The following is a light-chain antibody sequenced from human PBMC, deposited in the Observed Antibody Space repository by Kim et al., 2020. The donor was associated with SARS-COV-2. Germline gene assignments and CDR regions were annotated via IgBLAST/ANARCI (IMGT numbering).Light chain of an antibody. V-gene: IGLV3-25*03. CDR3: QSADGSGTYV. CDR2: KDN. Sequence: SSELTQPPSLSVSPGQTARITCSGDTLPEKQTYWYQQKSGQAPPLVIYKDNERPSGIPGRFSGSSSGTTVTLTISGVQAEDDADYYCQSADGSGTYVFGTGTKVTVL. CDR1: TLPEKQ. J-gene: IGLJ1*01.